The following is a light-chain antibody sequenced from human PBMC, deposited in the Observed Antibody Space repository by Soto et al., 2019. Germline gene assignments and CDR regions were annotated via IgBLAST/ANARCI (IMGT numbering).Light chain of an antibody. CDR2: EVS. V-gene: IGLV2-8*01. J-gene: IGLJ1*01. Sequence: ALTQPPSASGSPGQSVTISCTGTSSDVGGYNYVSWYQQHPGKAPKVMIYEVSKRPSGVPDRFSGSKSGNTASLTVSGLQAEDEADYYCSLYAGSNIFVFGTGTKVTVL. CDR3: SLYAGSNIFV. CDR1: SSDVGGYNY.